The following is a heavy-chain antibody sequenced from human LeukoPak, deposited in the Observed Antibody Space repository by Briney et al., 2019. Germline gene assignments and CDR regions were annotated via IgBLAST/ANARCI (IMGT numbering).Heavy chain of an antibody. CDR3: ASYDFWSGYYIDAFDI. J-gene: IGHJ3*02. V-gene: IGHV1-2*02. CDR2: INPNSGGT. Sequence: ASVMVPCKASGYTFTGYYMHWVRQAPGQGLEWMGWINPNSGGTNYAQKFQGRVTMTRDTSISTAYMELSRLRSDDTAVYYCASYDFWSGYYIDAFDIWGQGTMVTVSS. CDR1: GYTFTGYY. D-gene: IGHD3-3*01.